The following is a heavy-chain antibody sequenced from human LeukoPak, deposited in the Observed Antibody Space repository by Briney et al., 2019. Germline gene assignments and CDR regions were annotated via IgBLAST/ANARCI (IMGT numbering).Heavy chain of an antibody. CDR1: GFXFSSYA. Sequence: PGGSLRLSCAASGFXFSSYAISWVRQAPGKGLEWVSAISGSGGSTYYADSVKGRFTISRDNSKNTLYLQMNSLRAEDTAVYYCAKSHHDYGDYGWFDPWGQGTLVTVSS. J-gene: IGHJ5*02. D-gene: IGHD4-17*01. CDR3: AKSHHDYGDYGWFDP. V-gene: IGHV3-23*01. CDR2: ISGSGGST.